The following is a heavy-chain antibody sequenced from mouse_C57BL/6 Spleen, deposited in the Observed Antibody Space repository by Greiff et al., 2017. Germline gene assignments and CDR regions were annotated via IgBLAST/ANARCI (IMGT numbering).Heavy chain of an antibody. V-gene: IGHV1-64*01. CDR2: IHPNSGST. CDR3: ASREAYGSTYWYFDV. D-gene: IGHD1-1*01. CDR1: GYTFTSYW. J-gene: IGHJ1*03. Sequence: VQLQQPGAELVKPGASVKLSCKASGYTFTSYWMHWVKQRPGQGLEWIGMIHPNSGSTNYNEKFKSKATLTVDKSSSTAYMQLSSLTSEDSAVYYCASREAYGSTYWYFDVWGTGTTVTVSS.